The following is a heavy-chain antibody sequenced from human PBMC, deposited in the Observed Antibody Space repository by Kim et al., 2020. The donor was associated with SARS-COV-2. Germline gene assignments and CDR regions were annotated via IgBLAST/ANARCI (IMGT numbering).Heavy chain of an antibody. CDR3: AKDLVSSSFRAFHI. J-gene: IGHJ3*02. D-gene: IGHD6-6*01. CDR1: GFTFGDFA. Sequence: GGSLRLSCAASGFTFGDFAMHWVRQVPGKGLEWVSGLSWNSGVIGYADSVKGRFTISRHNAENSLYLQMNSLRAEDTAFYYCAKDLVSSSFRAFHIWGQGTMDPVSS. CDR2: LSWNSGVI. V-gene: IGHV3-9*01.